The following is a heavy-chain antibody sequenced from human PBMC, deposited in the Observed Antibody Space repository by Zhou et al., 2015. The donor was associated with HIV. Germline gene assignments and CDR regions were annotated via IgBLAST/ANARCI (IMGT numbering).Heavy chain of an antibody. V-gene: IGHV1-18*01. Sequence: QVQLVQSGAEVKKPGASVKVSCKASGYTFTNYGFSWVRQAPGQGLEWMGWVSAYNGNTKYAQKFQGRVTMTTDTSTSTAYMELRSLRSDDTAVYYCARSPSTLYTTTLGYYYAMDVWGQGTTVTVSS. CDR1: GYTFTNYG. CDR2: VSAYNGNT. J-gene: IGHJ6*02. CDR3: ARSPSTLYTTTLGYYYAMDV. D-gene: IGHD2-2*02.